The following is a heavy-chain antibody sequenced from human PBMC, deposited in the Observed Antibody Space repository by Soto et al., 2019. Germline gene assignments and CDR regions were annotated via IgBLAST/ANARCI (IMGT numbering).Heavy chain of an antibody. Sequence: PSETLSLTCTVSGGSISSSSHYWGWIRQSPGKGLEWIGGIYSIGSTYYNPSLESRVALSVDTSKNQVSLKLSSVTAADTAIYYCARHMHHSDPWGQETLVTVPS. J-gene: IGHJ5*02. CDR3: ARHMHHSDP. D-gene: IGHD2-2*01. V-gene: IGHV4-39*01. CDR1: GGSISSSSHY. CDR2: IYSIGST.